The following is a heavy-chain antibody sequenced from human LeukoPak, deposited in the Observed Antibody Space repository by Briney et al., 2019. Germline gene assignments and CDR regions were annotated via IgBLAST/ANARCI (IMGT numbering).Heavy chain of an antibody. CDR3: ATLKSGHCSTTSCLNYFDF. J-gene: IGHJ4*02. V-gene: IGHV3-23*01. D-gene: IGHD2-2*03. CDR2: ITGSGDTT. CDR1: GFTFSSYA. Sequence: GGSLRLSCSASGFTFSSYAMSWVRQAPGKGLEWVSTITGSGDTTYYADSVTGRFTISRDNSKNTLYLQMNSLRAEDTAVYYCATLKSGHCSTTSCLNYFDFWGQGTLVTVSS.